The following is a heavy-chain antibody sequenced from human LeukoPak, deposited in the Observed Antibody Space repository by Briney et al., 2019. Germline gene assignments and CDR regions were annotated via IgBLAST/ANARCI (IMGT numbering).Heavy chain of an antibody. V-gene: IGHV3-30*18. CDR3: AKSHSSGWYSLDS. Sequence: GGSLRLSCAASGFTFSNYGMHWVRQAPGKGLEWVAVISYDGSNKYYTDSVEGRVTISRDNSKNTLYLQMNSLRAEDTAVYYCAKSHSSGWYSLDSWGQGTLVTVAS. J-gene: IGHJ4*02. D-gene: IGHD6-19*01. CDR2: ISYDGSNK. CDR1: GFTFSNYG.